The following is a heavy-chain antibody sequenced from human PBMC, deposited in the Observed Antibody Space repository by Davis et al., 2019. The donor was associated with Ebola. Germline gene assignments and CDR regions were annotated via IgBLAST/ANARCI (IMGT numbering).Heavy chain of an antibody. Sequence: GESLKISCAASGFTFSSYDMHWVRQGTGKGLEWVSAIGTAGDTYYPGSVKGRFTISRENAKNSLYLQMNSLRAEDTAVYYCARSNPFDDFWSGLIDYWGQGTLVTVSS. J-gene: IGHJ4*02. CDR3: ARSNPFDDFWSGLIDY. CDR1: GFTFSSYD. D-gene: IGHD3-3*01. V-gene: IGHV3-13*01. CDR2: IGTAGDT.